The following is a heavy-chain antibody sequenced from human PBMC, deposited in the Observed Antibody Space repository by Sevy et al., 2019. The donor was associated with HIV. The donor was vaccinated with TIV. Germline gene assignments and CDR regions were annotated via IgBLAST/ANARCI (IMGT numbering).Heavy chain of an antibody. Sequence: GGSLRLSCTGSGFTFRDSAMSWVRQAPGKGLEWVGFIRTNGYSGTTEYAASVKGRFTISRDDSNSVAYLQMDSLTTEDTAVYYCTRDKLSFNYRYYYMDVWGKGTTVTVSS. CDR3: TRDKLSFNYRYYYMDV. CDR1: GFTFRDSA. V-gene: IGHV3-49*04. CDR2: IRTNGYSGTT. D-gene: IGHD3-16*02. J-gene: IGHJ6*03.